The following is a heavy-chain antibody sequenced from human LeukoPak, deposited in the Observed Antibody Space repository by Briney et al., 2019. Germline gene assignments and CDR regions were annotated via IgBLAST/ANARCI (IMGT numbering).Heavy chain of an antibody. V-gene: IGHV4-39*01. J-gene: IGHJ5*02. Sequence: SETLSLTCTVSGGSISSSSYYWGWIRQPPGKGLEWIGSIYYGGSTYYNPSLKSRVTISVDTSKNQFSLKLSSVTAADTAVYYCAIDTGYSSSSLSRWFDPWGQGTLVTVSS. CDR1: GGSISSSSYY. CDR3: AIDTGYSSSSLSRWFDP. CDR2: IYYGGST. D-gene: IGHD6-13*01.